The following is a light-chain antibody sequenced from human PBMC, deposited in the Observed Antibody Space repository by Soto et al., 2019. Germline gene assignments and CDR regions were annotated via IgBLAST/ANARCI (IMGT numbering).Light chain of an antibody. CDR2: EVT. CDR3: TSFAGNFNVG. Sequence: QSALTQPPSASGSPGQSVTISCTGTSSDIGGYNYVSWYQQPPGKAPKLMIYEVTKRPSGVPDRFSGSKSGNTASLTVSGLQAEDEADDYCTSFAGNFNVGFGGGTKLTVL. J-gene: IGLJ2*01. V-gene: IGLV2-8*01. CDR1: SSDIGGYNY.